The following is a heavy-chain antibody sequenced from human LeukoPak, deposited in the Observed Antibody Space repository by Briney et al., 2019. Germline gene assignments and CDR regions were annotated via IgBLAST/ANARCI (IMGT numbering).Heavy chain of an antibody. V-gene: IGHV3-49*03. CDR3: TRAEITSGWTRGYYYGMDV. CDR2: IRSKAYGGTT. CDR1: GFTFGDYA. J-gene: IGHJ6*02. Sequence: GGSLRLSCTASGFTFGDYAMSWFRQAPGKGLEWVGFIRSKAYGGTTEYAASVKGRFTISRDDSKSIAYLQMNSLKTEDTAVYYCTRAEITSGWTRGYYYGMDVWGQGTTVTVSS. D-gene: IGHD6-19*01.